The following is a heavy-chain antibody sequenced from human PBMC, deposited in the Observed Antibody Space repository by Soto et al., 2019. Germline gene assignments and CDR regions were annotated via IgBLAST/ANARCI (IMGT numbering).Heavy chain of an antibody. CDR3: ARSFGWYAIDQ. CDR1: SASISSEQR. V-gene: IGHV4-4*02. J-gene: IGHJ4*02. Sequence: QMQLQESGPRLVKPSETLSLTCAVSSASISSEQRWSWVRQPPGKGLEWIGEIHHSGSTNNNPSPTRRVTMSVDKSKNQFSLNLSSVTAADTAVYYCARSFGWYAIDQWGQGTLVTVSS. CDR2: IHHSGST. D-gene: IGHD6-19*01.